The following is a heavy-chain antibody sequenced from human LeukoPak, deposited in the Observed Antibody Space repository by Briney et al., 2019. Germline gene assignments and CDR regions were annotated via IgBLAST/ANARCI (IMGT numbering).Heavy chain of an antibody. CDR1: GGSISSYY. Sequence: SETLSLTCTVSGGSISSYYWSWIRQSAGKGLEWIGRIYASETNYNPSLKSRVTMSLDTSKNQFSLRLSSVTAEDTAAYYCARRSTAGPYNWFDPWGQGTLVTVSS. J-gene: IGHJ5*02. V-gene: IGHV4-4*07. D-gene: IGHD6-13*01. CDR3: ARRSTAGPYNWFDP. CDR2: IYASET.